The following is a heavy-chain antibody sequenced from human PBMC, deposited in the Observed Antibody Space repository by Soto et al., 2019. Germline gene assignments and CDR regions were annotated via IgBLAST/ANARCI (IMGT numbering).Heavy chain of an antibody. V-gene: IGHV3-23*01. CDR3: GKRMGRTRGYSHAPES. Sequence: EVQLLESGGGLVQPGVSLRRSCAASGFSFSSYAMSWVRQAPGKGLEWVSAVSGSGGSTYYADSVKGRFTISRDNTKNTPDMKMTHVKPEDTSVKYWGKRMGRTRGYSHAPESWGQGNLVTVSS. J-gene: IGHJ5*02. CDR2: VSGSGGST. CDR1: GFSFSSYA. D-gene: IGHD5-12*01.